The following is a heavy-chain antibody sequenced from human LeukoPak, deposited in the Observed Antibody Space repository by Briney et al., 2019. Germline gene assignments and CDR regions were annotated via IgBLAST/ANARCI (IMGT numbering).Heavy chain of an antibody. J-gene: IGHJ4*02. CDR1: GYTFTDYY. Sequence: ASVKVSCKASGYTFTDYYMHWMRQAPERRLESMGWINPGSGDTFYAQNFQARITMNKDTSINTVYMELTRLRSDDTAVYYCPKENIVGGIVDGEDYCGQGTLVTVSS. D-gene: IGHD1-14*01. CDR3: PKENIVGGIVDGEDY. CDR2: INPGSGDT. V-gene: IGHV1-2*02.